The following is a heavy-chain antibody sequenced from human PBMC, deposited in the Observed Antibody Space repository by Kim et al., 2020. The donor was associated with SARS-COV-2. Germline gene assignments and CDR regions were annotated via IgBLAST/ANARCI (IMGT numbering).Heavy chain of an antibody. D-gene: IGHD6-13*01. Sequence: SVKVSCKTSGGTFSSYTICWVRQAPGQGLEWLGRIVPFVDITNYAQKFQGRVTITANKSTNTAYMELSSPTSEDTAVYFCARDPGGLAAGTLDNWGQGALVIVSS. CDR2: IVPFVDIT. V-gene: IGHV1-69*04. J-gene: IGHJ4*02. CDR1: GGTFSSYT. CDR3: ARDPGGLAAGTLDN.